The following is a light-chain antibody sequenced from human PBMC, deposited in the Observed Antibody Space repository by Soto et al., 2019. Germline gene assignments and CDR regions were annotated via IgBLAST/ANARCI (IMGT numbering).Light chain of an antibody. CDR3: AAWDDSLIGFYV. V-gene: IGLV1-47*01. CDR1: SSNIGSNY. J-gene: IGLJ1*01. CDR2: RNN. Sequence: QPVLTQPPSASGTPGQRVTISCSGSSSNIGSNYVYWYQQLPGTAPKLLIYRNNQRPSGVPDRFSGSKSGTSASLAISGLRSEDEADYYCAAWDDSLIGFYVFGTGTKVTVL.